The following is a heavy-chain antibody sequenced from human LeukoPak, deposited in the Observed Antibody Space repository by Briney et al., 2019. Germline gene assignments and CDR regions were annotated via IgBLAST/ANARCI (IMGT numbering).Heavy chain of an antibody. D-gene: IGHD3-10*01. CDR2: INHSGST. Sequence: SETLSLTCAVYGGSFSGYYWSWIRQPPGKGLGWIGEINHSGSTNYNPSLKSRVTISVDTSKNQFSLKLSSVTAADTAVYYCARGKNRQSMVRGALNWFDPWGQGTLVTVSS. J-gene: IGHJ5*02. CDR3: ARGKNRQSMVRGALNWFDP. CDR1: GGSFSGYY. V-gene: IGHV4-34*01.